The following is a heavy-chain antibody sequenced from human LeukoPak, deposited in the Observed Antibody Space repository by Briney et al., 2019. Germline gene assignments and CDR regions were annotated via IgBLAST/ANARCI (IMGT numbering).Heavy chain of an antibody. V-gene: IGHV3-7*01. CDR2: MRQDGNEK. CDR1: GYSFTSYW. D-gene: IGHD3-10*01. Sequence: GESLKISCKGSGYSFTSYWMTWVRQAPGKGLEWVANMRQDGNEKYYVDSVRGRFTISRDNAKNSLYLQMNSLRAEDTAVYYCATDRRGSNDYWGQGTLVTVSS. CDR3: ATDRRGSNDY. J-gene: IGHJ4*02.